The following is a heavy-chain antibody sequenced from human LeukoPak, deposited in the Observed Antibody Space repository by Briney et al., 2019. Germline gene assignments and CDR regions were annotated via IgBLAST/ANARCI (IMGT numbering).Heavy chain of an antibody. CDR1: GFTFSDYN. CDR3: ARDFLEDSL. V-gene: IGHV3-48*01. Sequence: GGSLRLSCAASGFTFSDYNMSWVRQAPGEGLEWVSYISSTSSTIYYADSVKGRFTISRDNAKHSLYLQMNSLRAEDTAVYYCARDFLEDSLWGQGTLVTVSS. D-gene: IGHD3-3*01. J-gene: IGHJ4*02. CDR2: ISSTSSTI.